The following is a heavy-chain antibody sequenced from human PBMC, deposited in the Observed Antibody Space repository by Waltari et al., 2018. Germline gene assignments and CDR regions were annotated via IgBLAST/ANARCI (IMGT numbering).Heavy chain of an antibody. V-gene: IGHV1-2*02. CDR1: GYTFTDYY. CDR2: INANSGGT. J-gene: IGHJ5*02. Sequence: QVQLVQSGAEVKKPGASVKVSCKASGYTFTDYYIHWVRQAPGQGLEWMGWINANSGGTNYAQKFLGRVTMTRDTSISTAYMELSRLTSDDTAVYYCARYQGGKYRFDPWGQGTLVTVSS. CDR3: ARYQGGKYRFDP. D-gene: IGHD1-26*01.